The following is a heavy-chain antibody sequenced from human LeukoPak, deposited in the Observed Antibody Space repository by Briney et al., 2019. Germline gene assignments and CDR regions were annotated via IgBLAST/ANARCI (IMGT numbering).Heavy chain of an antibody. J-gene: IGHJ6*03. CDR1: GFTFSSYA. Sequence: GGSLRLSCAASGFTFSSYAMSWVRQAPGKGLEWVSAISGSGGSTYYADSVKGRFTIPRDNSKNTLYLQMNSLRAEDTAVYYCAKAQDYSSFPYYYYYMDVWGKGTTVTVSS. CDR2: ISGSGGST. CDR3: AKAQDYSSFPYYYYYMDV. V-gene: IGHV3-23*01. D-gene: IGHD4-11*01.